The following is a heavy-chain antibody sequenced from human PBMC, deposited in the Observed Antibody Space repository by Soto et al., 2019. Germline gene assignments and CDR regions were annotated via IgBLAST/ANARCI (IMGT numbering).Heavy chain of an antibody. CDR2: ISYDGSNK. CDR3: AKELGIAAELDY. V-gene: IGHV3-30*18. CDR1: GFTFSSYG. D-gene: IGHD6-13*01. Sequence: ESGGGVVQPGRSLRLSCAASGFTFSSYGMHWVRQAPGKGLEWVAVISYDGSNKYYADSVKGRFTISRDNSKNTLYLQMNSLRAEDTAVYYCAKELGIAAELDYWGQGTLVTVSS. J-gene: IGHJ4*02.